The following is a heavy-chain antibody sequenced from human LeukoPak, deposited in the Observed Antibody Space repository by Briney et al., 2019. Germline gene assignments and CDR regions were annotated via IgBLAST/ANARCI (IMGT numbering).Heavy chain of an antibody. J-gene: IGHJ4*02. Sequence: ASVKASCKSSGYTFTGYNVHWVRQTPGQGLQWMGWINPHSGNTKYAQKFQGRVTMTRDTSISTAYMDLSRLRSDDTAIYYCAREYYDSSTYYLSFDYWGQGTLVTVSS. CDR3: AREYYDSSTYYLSFDY. CDR1: GYTFTGYN. V-gene: IGHV1-2*02. CDR2: INPHSGNT. D-gene: IGHD3-22*01.